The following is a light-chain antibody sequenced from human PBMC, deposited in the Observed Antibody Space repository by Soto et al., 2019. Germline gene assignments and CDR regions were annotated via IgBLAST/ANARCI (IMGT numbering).Light chain of an antibody. CDR3: ISKTSTTTPYV. V-gene: IGLV2-14*01. Sequence: SVLTQPASVSGSPGQSITISCTGTSGDVGGFHYVSWYQQHPGKAPKLMIYEVSNRPSGVSNRFSGSKSGNTASLTISGLRAEDEADYYCISKTSTTTPYVFGTGTKVTV. J-gene: IGLJ1*01. CDR2: EVS. CDR1: SGDVGGFHY.